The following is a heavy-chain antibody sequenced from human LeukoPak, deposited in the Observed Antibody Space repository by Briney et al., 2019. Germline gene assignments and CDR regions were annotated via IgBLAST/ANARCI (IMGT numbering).Heavy chain of an antibody. CDR1: GFTFSDYY. CDR2: ISSSSSYT. CDR3: ARAGGSSGWYEAFDY. Sequence: GGSLRLSCAASGFTFSDYYMSWIRQAPGKGLEWVSYISSSSSYTNYADSVKGRLTISRDNAKNSLYLQMNSLRAEDTAVYYCARAGGSSGWYEAFDYWGQGTLVTVSS. J-gene: IGHJ4*02. D-gene: IGHD6-19*01. V-gene: IGHV3-11*06.